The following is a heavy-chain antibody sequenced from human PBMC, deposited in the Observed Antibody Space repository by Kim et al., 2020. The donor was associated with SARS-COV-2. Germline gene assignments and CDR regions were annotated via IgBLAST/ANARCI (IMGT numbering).Heavy chain of an antibody. CDR2: ET. Sequence: ETIYAQKCQGRVTMTEDTSTDTAYMELSSLRSEDTAVYYCATGRVGATDYWGQGTLVTVSS. CDR3: ATGRVGATDY. D-gene: IGHD1-26*01. V-gene: IGHV1-24*01. J-gene: IGHJ4*02.